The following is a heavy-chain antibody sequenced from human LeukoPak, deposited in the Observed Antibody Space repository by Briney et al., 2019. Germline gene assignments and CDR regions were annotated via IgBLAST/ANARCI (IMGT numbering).Heavy chain of an antibody. CDR1: GFTFSSYW. CDR2: ISSSSSYI. Sequence: GGSLRLSCAASGFTFSSYWMNWVRQAPGKGLEWVSSISSSSSYIYYADSVKGRFTISRDNAKNSLYLQMNSLRAEDTAVYYCARFVGDSKLSPFDYWGQGTLVTVSS. CDR3: ARFVGDSKLSPFDY. D-gene: IGHD4-11*01. J-gene: IGHJ4*02. V-gene: IGHV3-21*01.